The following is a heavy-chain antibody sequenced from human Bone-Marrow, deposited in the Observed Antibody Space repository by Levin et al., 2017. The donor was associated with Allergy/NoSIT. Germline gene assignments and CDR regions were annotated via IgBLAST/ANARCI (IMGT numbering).Heavy chain of an antibody. CDR2: ISAFNGDT. CDR3: ARDFYTYWSGYHESNWFDT. Sequence: PGGSLRLSCKASGSTFNHHGISWVRQAPGQGLEWMGWISAFNGDTSYAQNVRGRLTMTTDTSTSTAYMELRGLRSDDTAIYYCARDFYTYWSGYHESNWFDTWGQGTLVTVGS. D-gene: IGHD3-3*01. J-gene: IGHJ5*02. V-gene: IGHV1-18*01. CDR1: GSTFNHHG.